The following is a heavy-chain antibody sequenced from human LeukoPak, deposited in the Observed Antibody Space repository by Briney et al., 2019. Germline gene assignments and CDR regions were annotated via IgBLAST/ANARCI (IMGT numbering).Heavy chain of an antibody. CDR3: ARVGSDTVMDDAFDI. D-gene: IGHD5-18*01. CDR1: GGSISSSSYY. Sequence: SETLSLTCTVSGGSISSSSYYWGWIRQPPGKGLEWIGSIYYSGSTYYNPSLKSRVTISVNTSKNQFSLKLSSVTAADTAVYYCARVGSDTVMDDAFDIWGQGTMVTVSS. CDR2: IYYSGST. V-gene: IGHV4-39*07. J-gene: IGHJ3*02.